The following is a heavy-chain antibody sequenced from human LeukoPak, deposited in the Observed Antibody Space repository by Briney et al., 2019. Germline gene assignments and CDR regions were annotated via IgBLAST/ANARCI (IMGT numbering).Heavy chain of an antibody. V-gene: IGHV3-21*01. CDR1: GFTFSDYT. D-gene: IGHD7-27*01. Sequence: GGSLRLSCAASGFTFSDYTMNWVRQAPGKGLEWVSSISSGGTYKYYADSVKGRFTISRDNAQNSLYLQMNSLRAEDTAVYYCARGAWGFPPDAYYFDYWGQGTLVTVSS. CDR3: ARGAWGFPPDAYYFDY. J-gene: IGHJ4*02. CDR2: ISSGGTYK.